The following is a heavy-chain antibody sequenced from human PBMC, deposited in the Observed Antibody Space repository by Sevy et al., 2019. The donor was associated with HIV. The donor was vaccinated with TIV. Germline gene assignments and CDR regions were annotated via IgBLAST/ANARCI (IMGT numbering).Heavy chain of an antibody. Sequence: GGSLRLSCAASGFTFSSYAMSWVRQAPGKGLEWVSAISGSGGSTYYTDSVKGRFTISRDNSKKTLYLQMNSLRAEDTAVYYCAKDLNPSLPLLWFGELPTLDFDYWGQGTLVTVSS. CDR3: AKDLNPSLPLLWFGELPTLDFDY. J-gene: IGHJ4*02. V-gene: IGHV3-23*01. CDR2: ISGSGGST. D-gene: IGHD3-10*01. CDR1: GFTFSSYA.